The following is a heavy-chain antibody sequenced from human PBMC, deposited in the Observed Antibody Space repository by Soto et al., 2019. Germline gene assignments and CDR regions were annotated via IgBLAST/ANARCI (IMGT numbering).Heavy chain of an antibody. CDR1: GFTFSSYA. CDR3: AKYDSGSLNHFDY. J-gene: IGHJ4*02. D-gene: IGHD1-26*01. V-gene: IGHV3-23*01. Sequence: GWSLRLSCAASGFTFSSYAMSWVRQAPGKGLEWVSAISGSGGSTYYADSVKGRFTISRDNSKNTLYLQMNSLRAEDTAVYYCAKYDSGSLNHFDYWGQGTLVTVSS. CDR2: ISGSGGST.